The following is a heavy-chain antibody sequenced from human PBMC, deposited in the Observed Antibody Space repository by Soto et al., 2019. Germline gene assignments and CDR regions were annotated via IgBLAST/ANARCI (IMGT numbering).Heavy chain of an antibody. Sequence: SVKVSCKASGGTFSSYAISWVRQAPGQGLEWMGGIIPIFGTANYAQKFQGRVTITADESTSTAYMELSSLRSEDTAVYYCARRRGGSGWYVPAPLFDYWGQGTLVTVSS. J-gene: IGHJ4*02. D-gene: IGHD6-19*01. CDR3: ARRRGGSGWYVPAPLFDY. CDR1: GGTFSSYA. V-gene: IGHV1-69*13. CDR2: IIPIFGTA.